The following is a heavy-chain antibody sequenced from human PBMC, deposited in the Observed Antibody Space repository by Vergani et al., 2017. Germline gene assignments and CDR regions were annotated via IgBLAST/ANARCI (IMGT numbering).Heavy chain of an antibody. Sequence: QLQLQESGSGLVKPSQTLSLTCTVSGGSISSSSYYWGWIRQPPGKGLEWIGSIYYSGSTYYNPSLKSRVTISVDTSKNQFSLKLSSVTAADTAVYYCARLQGAYSSSWDDAFDIWGQGTMVTVSS. V-gene: IGHV4-39*01. CDR2: IYYSGST. D-gene: IGHD6-13*01. CDR1: GGSISSSSYY. J-gene: IGHJ3*02. CDR3: ARLQGAYSSSWDDAFDI.